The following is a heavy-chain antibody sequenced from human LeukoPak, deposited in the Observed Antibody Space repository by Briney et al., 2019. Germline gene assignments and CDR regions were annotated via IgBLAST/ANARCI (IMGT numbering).Heavy chain of an antibody. D-gene: IGHD2-2*03. CDR1: GYSFPTYW. CDR3: ARPPSRGYSSSFEY. CDR2: IYPDESNI. V-gene: IGHV5-51*01. Sequence: GESLKISCKGSGYSFPTYWIAWVRQMPGKGLEWMGIIYPDESNIRYSPSFQGQVTISADKSISTAYLQWSSLRASDTAMYYCARPPSRGYSSSFEYWGQGTLVTVSS. J-gene: IGHJ4*02.